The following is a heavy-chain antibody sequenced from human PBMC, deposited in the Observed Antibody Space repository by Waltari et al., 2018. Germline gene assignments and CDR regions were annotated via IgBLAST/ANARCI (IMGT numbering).Heavy chain of an antibody. V-gene: IGHV3-53*01. CDR2: IYSGGSK. Sequence: EVQLVESGGGLIQPGGSLRLSCAASGFTVSSNYMSWVGQAPGKGWGWVSVIYSGGSKYYSASVKGRFTISRDNSKNTLYLQMNSLRAEDTAVYYCARDSPYSSSWSDYWGQGTLVTVSS. CDR1: GFTVSSNY. J-gene: IGHJ4*02. D-gene: IGHD6-13*01. CDR3: ARDSPYSSSWSDY.